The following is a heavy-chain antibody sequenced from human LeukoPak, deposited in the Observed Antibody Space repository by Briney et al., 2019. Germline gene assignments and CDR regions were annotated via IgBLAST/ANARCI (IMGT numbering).Heavy chain of an antibody. V-gene: IGHV3-23*01. CDR3: AKGYAVVREVIAGTYYFDY. J-gene: IGHJ4*02. D-gene: IGHD3-10*01. CDR2: LSGSGGST. CDR1: GFTFSSYA. Sequence: GGSLRLSCAASGFTFSSYAMSWVRQAPGKGLEWVSALSGSGGSTYYADHVKGRFTMSRDNSKTTLYLQMNGLRAEGTAVYYCAKGYAVVREVIAGTYYFDYWGQGTLVTVSS.